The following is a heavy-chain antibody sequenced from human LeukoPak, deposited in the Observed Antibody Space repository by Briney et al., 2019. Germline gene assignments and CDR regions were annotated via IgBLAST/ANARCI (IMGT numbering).Heavy chain of an antibody. Sequence: SVKVSCKASGGTFSSYAISWVRQAPGQGLEWMGGIIPIFGTANYAQKFQGRVTITTDESTSTAYMELSSLRSEDTAVYYCASLSPGGTYCSSTSCLPAWGQGTQVTVSS. D-gene: IGHD2-2*01. V-gene: IGHV1-69*05. CDR3: ASLSPGGTYCSSTSCLPA. CDR2: IIPIFGTA. CDR1: GGTFSSYA. J-gene: IGHJ5*02.